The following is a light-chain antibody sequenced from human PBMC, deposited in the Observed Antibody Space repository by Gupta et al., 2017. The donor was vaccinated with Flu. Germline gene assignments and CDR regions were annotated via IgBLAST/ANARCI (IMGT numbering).Light chain of an antibody. V-gene: IGLV8-61*01. CDR3: ALYMGSGVSV. J-gene: IGLJ3*02. CDR1: SGSVSTRYF. CDR2: NTN. Sequence: QTVVTQEPSFSVSPGGTVTLTCGLTSGSVSTRYFPSWYQQTPGQTPRTLIYNTNTRSSGVPDRFSGSILGSKAALTITGAQADDESDYYCALYMGSGVSVFGGGTRLTVL.